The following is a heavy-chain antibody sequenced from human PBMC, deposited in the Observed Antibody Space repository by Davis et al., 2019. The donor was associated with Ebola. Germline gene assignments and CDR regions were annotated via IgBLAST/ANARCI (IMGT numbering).Heavy chain of an antibody. J-gene: IGHJ3*02. CDR2: IYTGDSDT. Sequence: IFCNDSSNSITSNWIGWWRQMPGKGLEWMGSIYTGDSDTRYSPSFRGQVTISADKSFKTAFLQWSSLKASDTARYYCATLRRTITGMDDGFNIWGQGTMVTVSS. V-gene: IGHV5-51*01. D-gene: IGHD1-20*01. CDR1: SNSITSNW. CDR3: ATLRRTITGMDDGFNI.